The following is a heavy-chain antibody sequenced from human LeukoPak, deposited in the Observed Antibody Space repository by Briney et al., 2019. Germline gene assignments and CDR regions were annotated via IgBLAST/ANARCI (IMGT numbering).Heavy chain of an antibody. CDR3: ARPSCGGDCYCDY. Sequence: SETLSLTCTVSGGSISSSSHYWGWIRQPPGKGLEWIGSIYYSGSTYYNPSLKSRVTISVDTSKNQFSLKLSSVTAADTAVYYCARPSCGGDCYCDYWGQGTLVTVSS. V-gene: IGHV4-39*01. J-gene: IGHJ4*02. CDR2: IYYSGST. D-gene: IGHD2-21*02. CDR1: GGSISSSSHY.